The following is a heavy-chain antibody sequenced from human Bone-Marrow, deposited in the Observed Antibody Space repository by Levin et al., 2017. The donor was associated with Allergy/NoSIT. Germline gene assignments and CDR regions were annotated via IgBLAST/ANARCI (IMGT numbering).Heavy chain of an antibody. CDR3: ARRTVTHRLDF. V-gene: IGHV4-39*01. J-gene: IGHJ4*02. CDR2: IYQSGTT. D-gene: IGHD4-17*01. Sequence: SETLSLTCSVSGASISMSHHYWGWIRQSPGKGLEWIGSIYQSGTTSYSPSLKSRVTISVDTSKNQFSLTLSSVTAADTAIYYCARRTVTHRLDFWGQGILVSVSS. CDR1: GASISMSHHY.